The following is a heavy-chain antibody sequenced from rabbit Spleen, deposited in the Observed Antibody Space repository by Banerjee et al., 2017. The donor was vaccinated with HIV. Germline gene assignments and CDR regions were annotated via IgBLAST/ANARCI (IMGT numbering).Heavy chain of an antibody. Sequence: QEQLVESEGGLVQPEGSLTLTCTASGFSFSGSSYMCWVRQAPGKGLEWIACIEAGSSGFTYFANWAKGRFTISMTSSTTVTLQMTSLTAADTATYFCARDTSSSFSSYGMDLWGQGTLVTVS. D-gene: IGHD1-1*01. J-gene: IGHJ6*01. CDR3: ARDTSSSFSSYGMDL. CDR1: GFSFSGSSY. V-gene: IGHV1S45*01. CDR2: IEAGSSGFT.